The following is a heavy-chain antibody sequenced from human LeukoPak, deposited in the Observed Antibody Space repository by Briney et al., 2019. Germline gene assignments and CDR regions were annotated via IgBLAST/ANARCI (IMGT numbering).Heavy chain of an antibody. CDR2: IFYSGIT. D-gene: IGHD4-11*01. CDR3: ASSQGSTVFI. Sequence: SETLSLTCTVSGGSISSSSYYWGWIRQPPGKGLEWIGNIFYSGITYYNPSLKSRVPISVDTSKNQFSLKLSSVTAADTAVYYCASSQGSTVFIWVQGTLVTVSS. V-gene: IGHV4-39*01. J-gene: IGHJ4*02. CDR1: GGSISSSSYY.